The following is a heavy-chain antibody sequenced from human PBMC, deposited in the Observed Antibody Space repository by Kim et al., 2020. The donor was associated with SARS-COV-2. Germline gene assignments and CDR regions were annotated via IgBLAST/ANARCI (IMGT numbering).Heavy chain of an antibody. D-gene: IGHD3-9*01. Sequence: GGSLRLSCAASGFTVSSNYMSWVRQAPGKGLEWVSVIYSGGSTYYADSVKGRFTISRDNSKNTLYLQMNSLRAEDTAVYYCARNTPDYDILTGYHTEYYFDYWGQGTLVTVSS. CDR3: ARNTPDYDILTGYHTEYYFDY. CDR2: IYSGGST. CDR1: GFTVSSNY. J-gene: IGHJ4*02. V-gene: IGHV3-53*01.